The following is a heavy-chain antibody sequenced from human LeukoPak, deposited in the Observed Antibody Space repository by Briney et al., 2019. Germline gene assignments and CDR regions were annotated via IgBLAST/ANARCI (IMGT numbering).Heavy chain of an antibody. CDR1: GFTFSSYG. CDR2: IWYDGSNK. Sequence: GGSLRLSCAASGFTFSSYGMHWVRQAPGKGLEWVAIIWYDGSNKYYADSVKGRFTISRDNSKNTLYLQMNSLRAEDTAVYYCAKDIDDGYSSGWTDYWGQGTLVTVSS. J-gene: IGHJ4*02. V-gene: IGHV3-33*06. CDR3: AKDIDDGYSSGWTDY. D-gene: IGHD6-19*01.